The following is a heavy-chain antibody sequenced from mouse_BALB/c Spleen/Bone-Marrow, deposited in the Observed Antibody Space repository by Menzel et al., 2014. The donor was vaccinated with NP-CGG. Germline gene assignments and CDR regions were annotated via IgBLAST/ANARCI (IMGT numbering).Heavy chain of an antibody. V-gene: IGHV1S22*01. CDR2: NYPGSGST. J-gene: IGHJ1*01. Sequence: GSALVRPGASVKLSCKASGYTFTSYWMHWVKQRPGQGLEWIGNNYPGSGSTNYDEKFKSKATLTVDTSSSTAYMQLSSLTSEDSAVYFCTREDRDWYFDVWGAGTTVTVSS. CDR3: TREDRDWYFDV. CDR1: GYTFTSYW.